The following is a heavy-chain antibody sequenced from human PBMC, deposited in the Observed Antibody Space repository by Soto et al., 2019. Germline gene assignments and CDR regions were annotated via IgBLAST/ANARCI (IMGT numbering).Heavy chain of an antibody. J-gene: IGHJ4*02. Sequence: PGGSLRLSCAASGFIFSSYAMGWVRQAPGKGLEWVSAISGRGGTIYYADSVKGRFTISRDNAKNTLYLQMNSLRAEDTAVYYCARWDYDILTGSPWDYWGQGTLVTVSS. V-gene: IGHV3-23*01. CDR2: ISGRGGTI. CDR1: GFIFSSYA. D-gene: IGHD3-9*01. CDR3: ARWDYDILTGSPWDY.